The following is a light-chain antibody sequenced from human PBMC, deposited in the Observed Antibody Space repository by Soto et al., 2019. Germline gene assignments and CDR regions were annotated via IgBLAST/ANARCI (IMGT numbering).Light chain of an antibody. CDR1: QDIRND. V-gene: IGKV1-6*01. CDR3: LQDHDDSWT. Sequence: AIQMTQSPSSLSASVGDRVTITCRASQDIRNDLGWYQQKPGKAPKLLIYQASNLQSGVPSRFRGSRSGTEFTLTVSSLQPEDFATYYCLQDHDDSWTFGQGTKVDIK. CDR2: QAS. J-gene: IGKJ1*01.